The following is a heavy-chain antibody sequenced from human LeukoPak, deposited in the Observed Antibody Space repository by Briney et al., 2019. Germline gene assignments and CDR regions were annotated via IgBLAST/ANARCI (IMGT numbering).Heavy chain of an antibody. J-gene: IGHJ5*02. D-gene: IGHD3-10*01. Sequence: ASVKVSCKASGYTFTSYGISWVRQAPGQGLEWMGWISAYNGNTNYAQKLQGRVTMTTDTSTSTAYMELRSLRSDDTAVYYCARDGPYGSGSSNWFDPWGQGTLVTVSS. CDR3: ARDGPYGSGSSNWFDP. CDR2: ISAYNGNT. CDR1: GYTFTSYG. V-gene: IGHV1-18*01.